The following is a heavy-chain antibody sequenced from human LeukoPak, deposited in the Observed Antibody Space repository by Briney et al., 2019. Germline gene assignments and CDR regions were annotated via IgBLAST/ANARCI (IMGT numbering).Heavy chain of an antibody. D-gene: IGHD5-12*01. V-gene: IGHV1-46*01. CDR2: INPSGGST. CDR3: AREGGIGYDLSDY. J-gene: IGHJ4*02. Sequence: GASVKVSCKASGYTFTNYYMNWVRQAPGQGLEWMGIINPSGGSTSYAQKFQGRVTVTRDTSTSTVYMELSSLRSEDTAMYYCAREGGIGYDLSDYWGQGTLVTVSS. CDR1: GYTFTNYY.